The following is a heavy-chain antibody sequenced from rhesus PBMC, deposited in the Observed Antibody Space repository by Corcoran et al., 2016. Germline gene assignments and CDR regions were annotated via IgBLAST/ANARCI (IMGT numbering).Heavy chain of an antibody. D-gene: IGHD4-23*01. CDR2: ISWSGGST. CDR1: GFTFDDYA. J-gene: IGHJ4*01. CDR3: ARVASNYGYFDY. Sequence: EVQLVESGGGVVQPGGSLRLSCAASGFTFDDYAMHWARQAPGKGLEWVFGISWSGGSTYYADSVKGQFTISRDNAKNSLYLQMGSLRAEDTALYYCARVASNYGYFDYWGQGVLVTVSS. V-gene: IGHV3-201*01.